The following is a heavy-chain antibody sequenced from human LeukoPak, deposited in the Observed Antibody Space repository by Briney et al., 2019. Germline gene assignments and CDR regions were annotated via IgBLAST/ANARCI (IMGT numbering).Heavy chain of an antibody. CDR1: GFSFSDHY. D-gene: IGHD3-22*01. Sequence: GGSLRLSCAASGFSFSDHYMAWIRQAPGKGLEWVSYVSGSGNTIYHADSVKGRFTISRDTAKNSVHLQMNSLRVDDTAVYYCARGPDYYYDSSGSFDYWGQGTLVTVS. CDR3: ARGPDYYYDSSGSFDY. CDR2: VSGSGNTI. J-gene: IGHJ4*02. V-gene: IGHV3-11*01.